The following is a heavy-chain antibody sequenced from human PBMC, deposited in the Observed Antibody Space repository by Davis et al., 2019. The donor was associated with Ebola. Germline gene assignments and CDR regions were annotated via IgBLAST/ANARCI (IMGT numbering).Heavy chain of an antibody. CDR3: ARWGGYGGDYYYYGMDV. CDR2: IYPGDSDT. CDR1: GYSFTSYW. Sequence: KVSCKGSGYSFTSYWIGWVRQMPGKGLEWMGIIYPGDSDTIYSPSFQGQVTISADKSISTAYLQWSSLKASDTAMYYCARWGGYGGDYYYYGMDVWGQGTTVTVSS. J-gene: IGHJ6*02. V-gene: IGHV5-51*01. D-gene: IGHD3-16*01.